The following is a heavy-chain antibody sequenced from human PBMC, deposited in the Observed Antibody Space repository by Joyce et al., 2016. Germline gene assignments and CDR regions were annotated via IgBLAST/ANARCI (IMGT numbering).Heavy chain of an antibody. CDR3: TRSLPHGDGDKKATDF. CDR1: GYTFTSYA. V-gene: IGHV1-3*05. J-gene: IGHJ4*02. D-gene: IGHD4-17*01. CDR2: IHAGSGVT. Sequence: QALLVQSGTAQKESGASMTVSCKTSGYTFTSYAINWVRQAPGQGLERMGRIHAGSGVTMYSQKFHDRVSISRDTSASTVFLEVGGRISADTATYYCTRSLPHGDGDKKATDFWGQGTLVTVSS.